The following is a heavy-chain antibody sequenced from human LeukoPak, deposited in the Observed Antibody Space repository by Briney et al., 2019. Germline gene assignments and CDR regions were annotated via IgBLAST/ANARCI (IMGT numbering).Heavy chain of an antibody. J-gene: IGHJ4*02. D-gene: IGHD6-13*01. CDR3: ARVYSSSWYD. CDR1: GGSFSGYY. V-gene: IGHV4-34*01. Sequence: SETLSLTCAVYGGSFSGYYWSWIRQPPGKGLEWIGEINHSGSTNYNPSLKSRVTISVDTSKNQFSLKLSSVTAADTAVYYCARVYSSSWYDWGQGTLVTVSS. CDR2: INHSGST.